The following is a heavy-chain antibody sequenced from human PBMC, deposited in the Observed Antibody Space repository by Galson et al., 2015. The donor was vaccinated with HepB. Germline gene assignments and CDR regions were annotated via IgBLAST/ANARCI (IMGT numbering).Heavy chain of an antibody. V-gene: IGHV1-69*04. CDR3: ARDGGVLYGGNSLYFQH. D-gene: IGHD4-23*01. Sequence: SVKVSCKASGGTFSSYAISWVRQAPGQGLEWMGRIIPILGIANYAQKFQGRVTITADKSTSTAYMELSSLRSEDTAVYYCARDGGVLYGGNSLYFQHWGQGTLVTVSS. CDR1: GGTFSSYA. J-gene: IGHJ1*01. CDR2: IIPILGIA.